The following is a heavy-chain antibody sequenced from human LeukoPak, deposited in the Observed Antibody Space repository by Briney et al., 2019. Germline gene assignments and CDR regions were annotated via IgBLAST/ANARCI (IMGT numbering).Heavy chain of an antibody. V-gene: IGHV1-58*02. CDR3: ARHDLGGGSPFDY. Sequence: SVTVSCKASGFTFTSSAMQWVRQARGQRLEWIGWIVVGSGNTNYAQRFQERVTITRDTSTSTDFMELSSLRSEDTAVYYCARHDLGGGSPFDYWGQGTLVTVSS. D-gene: IGHD2-15*01. CDR2: IVVGSGNT. J-gene: IGHJ4*02. CDR1: GFTFTSSA.